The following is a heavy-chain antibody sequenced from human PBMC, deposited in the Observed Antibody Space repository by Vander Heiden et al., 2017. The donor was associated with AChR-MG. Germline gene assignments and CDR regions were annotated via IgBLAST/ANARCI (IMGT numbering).Heavy chain of an antibody. CDR2: INHSGST. CDR1: GGSFRGYY. D-gene: IGHD3-22*01. CDR3: AARGKFHDSSGYYKGY. V-gene: IGHV4-34*01. J-gene: IGHJ4*02. Sequence: QVQLPQWGAGLLKPSETLSLTCAVYGGSFRGYYWSCNRQPPGKGLEWMGEINHSGSTNYNPSLKSRVTISVDTSKNQFSLKLSSVTAADTAVYYCAARGKFHDSSGYYKGYWGQGTLVTVSS.